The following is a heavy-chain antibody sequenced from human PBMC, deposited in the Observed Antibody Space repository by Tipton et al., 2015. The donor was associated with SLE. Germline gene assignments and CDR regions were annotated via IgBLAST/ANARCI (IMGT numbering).Heavy chain of an antibody. CDR3: AREVSSPLGVGALDV. J-gene: IGHJ6*02. CDR1: GFSLEDYG. D-gene: IGHD3-3*01. V-gene: IGHV3-20*04. CDR2: INWNGGST. Sequence: SLRLSCAASGFSLEDYGMSWVRQVPGKGLEWVSGINWNGGSTGEADSVKGRTTISIYNAKFSLYLQMSSLRVEDTALYFCAREVSSPLGVGALDVWRQAQTVTV.